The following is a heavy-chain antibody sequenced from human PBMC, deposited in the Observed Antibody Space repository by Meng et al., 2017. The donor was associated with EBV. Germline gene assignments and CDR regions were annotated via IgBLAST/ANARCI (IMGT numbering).Heavy chain of an antibody. D-gene: IGHD2-21*01. J-gene: IGHJ4*02. CDR2: VNVGVGYT. CDR1: GYAFTSYI. V-gene: IGHV1-3*01. Sequence: VALGQSGAEVENPGASVKVSCKASGYAFTSYILHWVRQAPGQRLEWMGWVNVGVGYTKYSQKFQGRVTISSDTSATTGHMELSSLRSEDTAVYYCVRGPPVGVPGPGDYWGQGTLVTVSS. CDR3: VRGPPVGVPGPGDY.